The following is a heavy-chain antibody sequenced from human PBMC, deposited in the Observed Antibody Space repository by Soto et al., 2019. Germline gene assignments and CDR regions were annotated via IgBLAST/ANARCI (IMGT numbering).Heavy chain of an antibody. CDR1: GFTFSSYA. D-gene: IGHD2-8*01. J-gene: IGHJ4*02. CDR3: AKDEALMVYAVFDY. V-gene: IGHV3-23*01. CDR2: ISGSGGST. Sequence: GESLKISCAASGFTFSSYAMSWVRQAPGKGLEWVSAISGSGGSTYYADSVKGRFTISRDNSKNTLYLQMNSLRAEDTAVYYCAKDEALMVYAVFDYWGQGTLVTVSS.